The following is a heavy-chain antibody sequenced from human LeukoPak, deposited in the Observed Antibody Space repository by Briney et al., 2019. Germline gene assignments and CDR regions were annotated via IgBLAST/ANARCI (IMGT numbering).Heavy chain of an antibody. J-gene: IGHJ6*03. D-gene: IGHD2-2*01. Sequence: GGSLRLSCAASGFTFSSYWMHWVRQAPGKGLVWVSRLNSDGSSTSYADSVKGRFTISRDNAKNTLYLQMNSLRAEDTAVYYCARDPPTSYPYYYYYMDVWGKGTTVTVPS. CDR1: GFTFSSYW. V-gene: IGHV3-74*01. CDR3: ARDPPTSYPYYYYYMDV. CDR2: LNSDGSST.